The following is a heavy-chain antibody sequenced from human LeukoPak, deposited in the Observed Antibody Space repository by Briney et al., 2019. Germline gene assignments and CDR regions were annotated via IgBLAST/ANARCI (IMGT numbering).Heavy chain of an antibody. J-gene: IGHJ4*02. CDR2: ISYDGSNK. D-gene: IGHD3-3*01. Sequence: PGRSLRLSCAASGFTFSSYGMHWVRQAPGKGLEWVAVISYDGSNKYYADSVKGRFTISRDNSKNTLYLQMNSLRAEDTAVYYCAKELRFLEWLSNYYLDYWGQGTLVTVSS. V-gene: IGHV3-30*18. CDR1: GFTFSSYG. CDR3: AKELRFLEWLSNYYLDY.